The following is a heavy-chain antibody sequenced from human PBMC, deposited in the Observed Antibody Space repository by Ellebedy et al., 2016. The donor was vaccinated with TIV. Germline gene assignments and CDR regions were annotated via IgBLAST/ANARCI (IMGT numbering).Heavy chain of an antibody. J-gene: IGHJ3*02. Sequence: GESLKISCAASGFTFSSYWMSWVRQAPGKGLEWVANIKQDGSEKYYVDSVKGRFTISRDNAKNSLYLQMNSLRAEDTAVYYCARVLPYAFDIWGQGTMVTVSS. CDR1: GFTFSSYW. D-gene: IGHD2-15*01. V-gene: IGHV3-7*03. CDR2: IKQDGSEK. CDR3: ARVLPYAFDI.